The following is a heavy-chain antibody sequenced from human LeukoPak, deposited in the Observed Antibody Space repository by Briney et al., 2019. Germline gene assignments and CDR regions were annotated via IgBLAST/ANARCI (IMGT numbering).Heavy chain of an antibody. Sequence: SVKVSCKASGGTFSSYAISWVRQAPGQGLEWMGGIIPIFGTANYAQKFQGRVTITTDESTSTAYMELSSLRSEDTAVYYCARHSYGDLGAFDYWGQGTLVTVSS. CDR2: IIPIFGTA. CDR1: GGTFSSYA. D-gene: IGHD5-18*01. J-gene: IGHJ4*02. CDR3: ARHSYGDLGAFDY. V-gene: IGHV1-69*05.